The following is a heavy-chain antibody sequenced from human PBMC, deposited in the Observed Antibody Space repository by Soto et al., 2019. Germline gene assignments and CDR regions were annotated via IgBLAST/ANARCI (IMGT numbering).Heavy chain of an antibody. D-gene: IGHD4-17*01. CDR3: ARVVSGRDYGDSIDC. V-gene: IGHV3-7*03. CDR2: IKEDGSEI. J-gene: IGHJ4*02. CDR1: GFTFIRYW. Sequence: GGFQRLPYGASGFTFIRYWLTWVRQAPGKGLEWLANIKEDGSEIYYVDSVKGRFTTSRDNAKNSLYLQMNSLRAEDTAVYYCARVVSGRDYGDSIDCWGRGTLVTVSS.